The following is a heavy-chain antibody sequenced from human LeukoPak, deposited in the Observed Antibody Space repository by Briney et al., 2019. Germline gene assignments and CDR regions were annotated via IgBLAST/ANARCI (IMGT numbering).Heavy chain of an antibody. CDR2: ISYDGSNK. V-gene: IGHV3-30*04. Sequence: PGGSLRLSCAASGFTFSSYAMHWVRQAQGKGLEWVAVISYDGSNKYYADSVKGRFTISRDNSKNTLYLQMNSLRAEDTAVYYCAKGRPSSGSYRAPFDYWGQGTLVTVSS. CDR3: AKGRPSSGSYRAPFDY. J-gene: IGHJ4*02. CDR1: GFTFSSYA. D-gene: IGHD3-10*01.